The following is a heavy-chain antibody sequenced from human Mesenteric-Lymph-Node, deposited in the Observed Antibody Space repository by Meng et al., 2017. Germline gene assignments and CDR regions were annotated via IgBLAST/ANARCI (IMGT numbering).Heavy chain of an antibody. CDR1: GGSISSYY. D-gene: IGHD3-22*01. CDR2: IYYSGST. Sequence: SETLSLTCTVSGGSISSYYWSWIRQPPGKGLEWIGYIYYSGSTNYNPSLKSRVTMSVDTSKNQFSMKLSSVTAADTAVYYCARSGGYYHYFDYWGQGTLVTVSS. J-gene: IGHJ4*02. V-gene: IGHV4-59*01. CDR3: ARSGGYYHYFDY.